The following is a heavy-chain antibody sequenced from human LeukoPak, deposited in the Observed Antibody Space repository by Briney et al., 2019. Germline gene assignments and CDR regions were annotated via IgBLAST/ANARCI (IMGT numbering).Heavy chain of an antibody. J-gene: IGHJ4*02. CDR3: AKYRGLGDSYDS. Sequence: HPGGSLRLSCAASRFTFSSYAMSWVRQAPGMRLEWVSTIGGSGGGIYYADSVKGRFTISRDNSQSTLYLQMNSLRAEDTAVYYCAKYRGLGDSYDSWGQGTLVTVSS. CDR2: IGGSGGGI. V-gene: IGHV3-23*01. D-gene: IGHD3-10*01. CDR1: RFTFSSYA.